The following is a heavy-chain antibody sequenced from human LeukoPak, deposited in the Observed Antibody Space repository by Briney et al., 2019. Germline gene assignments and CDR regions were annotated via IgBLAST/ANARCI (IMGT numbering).Heavy chain of an antibody. CDR1: GFTISTYY. D-gene: IGHD5-12*01. V-gene: IGHV3-48*04. J-gene: IGHJ4*02. Sequence: GGSLRLSCAASGFTISTYYMNWVRQAPGKGLEWVSYISTSSTTTYNADSVEGRFTISRDNAKNSLYLQMNSLRAEDTAVYYCARAGSHRNSGYDYWGQGTLVTVSS. CDR3: ARAGSHRNSGYDY. CDR2: ISTSSTTT.